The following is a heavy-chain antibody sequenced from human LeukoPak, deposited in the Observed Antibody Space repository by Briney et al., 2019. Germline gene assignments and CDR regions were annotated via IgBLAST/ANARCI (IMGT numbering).Heavy chain of an antibody. V-gene: IGHV1-2*02. J-gene: IGHJ6*03. D-gene: IGHD3-10*01. CDR1: GYTFTVYY. CDR2: INPNSGGT. Sequence: ASVTVSFKASGYTFTVYYMHWVRQAPGQGLEWMGWINPNSGGTNYAQKFQGRVTMTRDTSISTAYMELSRLRSDDTAVYYCARGGSGRDYYYYYMDVWGKGTTVTVSS. CDR3: ARGGSGRDYYYYYMDV.